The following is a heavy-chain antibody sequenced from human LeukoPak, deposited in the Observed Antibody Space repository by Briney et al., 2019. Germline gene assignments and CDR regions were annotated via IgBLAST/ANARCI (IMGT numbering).Heavy chain of an antibody. J-gene: IGHJ4*02. D-gene: IGHD3-22*01. CDR1: GGSISSYY. Sequence: SETLSLTCTVSGGSISSYYWSWIRQPAGKGLEWIGRIYTSGSTNYNPSLKSRVIMSVDTSKNQFSLKLSSVTAADTAVYYCARVHPYYYDSSGYYYVGYFDYWGQGTLVTVSS. CDR2: IYTSGST. CDR3: ARVHPYYYDSSGYYYVGYFDY. V-gene: IGHV4-4*07.